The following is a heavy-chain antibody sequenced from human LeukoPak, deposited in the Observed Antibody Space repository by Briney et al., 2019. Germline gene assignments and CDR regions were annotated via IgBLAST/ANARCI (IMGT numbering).Heavy chain of an antibody. CDR2: INPSGGST. CDR1: GYRFTSYY. V-gene: IGHV1-46*01. J-gene: IGHJ3*02. D-gene: IGHD2-2*01. Sequence: ASVKVSCKASGYRFTSYYLHWVRQAPGQGLEWMGIINPSGGSTTYAQKFQGRVTMTRDMSTNTVYMEMSSLTSEDTAVYYCARWAIPSVKDDAFDMWGQGTLVTVSS. CDR3: ARWAIPSVKDDAFDM.